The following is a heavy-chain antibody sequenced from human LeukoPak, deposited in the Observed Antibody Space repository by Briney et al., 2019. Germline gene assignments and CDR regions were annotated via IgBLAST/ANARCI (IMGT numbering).Heavy chain of an antibody. CDR3: AKEYCSSTSCYFGIGGFDAFDI. CDR1: GFTFDDYA. V-gene: IGHV3-9*01. Sequence: PGRSLRLSCAASGFTFDDYAMHWVRQAPGKGPEWVSGISWNSGSIGYADSVKGRFTISRDNARNSLYLQMNSLRAEDTALYYCAKEYCSSTSCYFGIGGFDAFDIWGQGTMVTVSS. J-gene: IGHJ3*02. D-gene: IGHD2-2*01. CDR2: ISWNSGSI.